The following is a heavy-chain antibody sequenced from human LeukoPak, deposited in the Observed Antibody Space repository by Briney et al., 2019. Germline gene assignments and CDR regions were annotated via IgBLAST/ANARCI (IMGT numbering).Heavy chain of an antibody. D-gene: IGHD3-16*01. Sequence: PGGSLRLSCAASGFTFRIYAMSWVRQAPGKGLEWVATISGGGDNTYYADSVKGRFTISRDNSKNTLFLHMNSLRAEDTAVYYCAKALGGYHFDYWGQGTLVTVSS. CDR2: ISGGGDNT. V-gene: IGHV3-23*01. J-gene: IGHJ4*02. CDR1: GFTFRIYA. CDR3: AKALGGYHFDY.